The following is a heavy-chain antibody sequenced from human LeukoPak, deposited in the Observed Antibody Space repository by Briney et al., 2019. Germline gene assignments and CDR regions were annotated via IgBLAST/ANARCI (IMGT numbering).Heavy chain of an antibody. CDR2: ISYTVST. V-gene: IGHV4-59*01. J-gene: IGHJ4*02. CDR1: GGSICSYY. CDR3: ARGSVYFDS. Sequence: SETLSLTSTVSGGSICSYYVSWIRQRPGKGQEWIGYISYTVSTDSNPSLKSRVTISVDMSKNQFSLKVSSVTAADTAVYYCARGSVYFDSWGQGTLVTVSS.